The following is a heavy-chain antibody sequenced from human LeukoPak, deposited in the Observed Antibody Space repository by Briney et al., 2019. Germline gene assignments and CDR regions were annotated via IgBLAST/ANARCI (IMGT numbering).Heavy chain of an antibody. CDR3: ARDRFGDHSQNSHELGY. CDR1: GDSIVSGTYY. J-gene: IGHJ4*02. Sequence: PPETLCHSCTVSGDSIVSGTYYWSWIRQPAGKGLEWIGRMQIGRTTNYNPSLKSRATISADTSKNQFSLMLTSVTAADTAVYYCARDRFGDHSQNSHELGYWGQG. D-gene: IGHD3-16*01. CDR2: MQIGRTT. V-gene: IGHV4-61*02.